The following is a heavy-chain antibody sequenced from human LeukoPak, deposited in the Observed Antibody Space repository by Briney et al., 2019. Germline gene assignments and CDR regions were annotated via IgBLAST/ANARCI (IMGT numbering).Heavy chain of an antibody. Sequence: ASVKVSCKASGYTFTGYGISWVRQAPGQGLEWMGWISAYNGNTNYAQKLQGRVTMTTDTSTSTAYMELRSLRSDDTAVYYCARGEGDIVVVPAAAPLGYWGQGTLVTVSS. CDR3: ARGEGDIVVVPAAAPLGY. J-gene: IGHJ4*02. CDR1: GYTFTGYG. D-gene: IGHD2-2*01. V-gene: IGHV1-18*01. CDR2: ISAYNGNT.